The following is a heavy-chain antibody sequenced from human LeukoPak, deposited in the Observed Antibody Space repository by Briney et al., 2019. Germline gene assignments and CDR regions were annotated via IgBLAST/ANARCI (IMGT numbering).Heavy chain of an antibody. D-gene: IGHD3-10*01. CDR1: GYSISSGYY. V-gene: IGHV4-38-2*02. CDR3: ARDGGGVYFDY. CDR2: IYHSGST. Sequence: SETLSLTCTVSGYSISSGYYGGWIRQPPGKGLEWIGSIYHSGSTYYNPSLKSRVTISVDTSKNQFSLKLSSVTAADTAVYYCARDGGGVYFDYWGQGTLVTVSS. J-gene: IGHJ4*02.